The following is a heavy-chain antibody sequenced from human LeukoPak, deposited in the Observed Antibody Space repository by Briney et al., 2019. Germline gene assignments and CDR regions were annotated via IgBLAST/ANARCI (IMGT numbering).Heavy chain of an antibody. CDR2: IYPSDSDT. Sequence: KRGESLKISFRGFGXSFSTYCIGWVRQMPGKGLEWMGIIYPSDSDTKYNPSFQGQVTISADKSISTAYLQWSSLKASDTAMYYCARQTPGGSGSYYALHVWGQGTMVTVSS. D-gene: IGHD3-10*01. V-gene: IGHV5-51*01. J-gene: IGHJ3*01. CDR1: GXSFSTYC. CDR3: ARQTPGGSGSYYALHV.